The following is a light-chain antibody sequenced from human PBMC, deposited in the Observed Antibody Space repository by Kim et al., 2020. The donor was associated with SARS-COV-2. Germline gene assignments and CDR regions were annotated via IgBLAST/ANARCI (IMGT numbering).Light chain of an antibody. CDR2: DTS. CDR3: QQYNSWPRA. CDR1: HSVSSR. J-gene: IGKJ1*01. V-gene: IGKV3-15*01. Sequence: VSPGDSATLTCRASHSVSSRLAWYQQKPGQAPRLLISDTSTRATDIPARFSGSGSGTEFTLTISSLQSEDSALYYCQQYNSWPRAFGQGTKVDIK.